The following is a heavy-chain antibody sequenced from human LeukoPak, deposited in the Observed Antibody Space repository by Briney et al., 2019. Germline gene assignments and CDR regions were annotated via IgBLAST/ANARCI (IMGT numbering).Heavy chain of an antibody. CDR3: ARSRYFDWLCPFDY. V-gene: IGHV3-30*04. CDR1: GFTFSSYA. D-gene: IGHD3-9*01. Sequence: PGRSLRLSCAASGFTFSSYAMHRVRQAPGKGLEWVAVISYDGSNKYYADSVKGRFTISRDNSKNTLYLRMNSLRAEDTAVYYCARSRYFDWLCPFDYWGQGTLVTVSS. J-gene: IGHJ4*02. CDR2: ISYDGSNK.